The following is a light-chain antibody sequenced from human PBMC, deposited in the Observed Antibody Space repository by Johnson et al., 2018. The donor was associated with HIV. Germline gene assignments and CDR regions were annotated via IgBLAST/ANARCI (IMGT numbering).Light chain of an antibody. CDR3: GTWHTSLSAGGV. Sequence: QSVLTQPPSVSAAPGQKVTISCSGSSSNIGNIYVSWYPQLPGTAPKLLIYENNKRPSGISDRFSGSKSGTSATLGITGLQTGDEADYYCGTWHTSLSAGGVFGTGTKVTVL. V-gene: IGLV1-51*02. J-gene: IGLJ1*01. CDR2: ENN. CDR1: SSNIGNIY.